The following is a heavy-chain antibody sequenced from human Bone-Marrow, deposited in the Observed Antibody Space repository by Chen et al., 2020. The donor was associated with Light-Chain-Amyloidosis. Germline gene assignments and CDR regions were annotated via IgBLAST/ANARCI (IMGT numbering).Heavy chain of an antibody. CDR1: GYTFPNYW. D-gene: IGHD5-12*01. Sequence: GESLKITCKGSGYTFPNYWIGWVHQMPGKGLEWMGVIYPNDSDARYSPSFEGQVTISADKSITTAYLQWRSLKASDTAMYYCARRRDGYNFDYWGQGTLVTVSS. CDR2: IYPNDSDA. J-gene: IGHJ4*02. CDR3: ARRRDGYNFDY. V-gene: IGHV5-51*07.